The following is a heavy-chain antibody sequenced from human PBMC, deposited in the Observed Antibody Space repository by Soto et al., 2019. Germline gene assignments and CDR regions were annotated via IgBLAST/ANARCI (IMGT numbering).Heavy chain of an antibody. CDR3: ARHSSSSGWYTAFDI. CDR1: GYSFTSYW. D-gene: IGHD6-19*01. J-gene: IGHJ3*02. CDR2: IDPSDSYT. V-gene: IGHV5-10-1*01. Sequence: GESLKISCKGSGYSFTSYWISWVRQMPGKGLEWMGRIDPSDSYTNYSPSFQGHVTISADKSISTAYLQWSSLKASDTAMYYCARHSSSSGWYTAFDIWGQGTVVSVSS.